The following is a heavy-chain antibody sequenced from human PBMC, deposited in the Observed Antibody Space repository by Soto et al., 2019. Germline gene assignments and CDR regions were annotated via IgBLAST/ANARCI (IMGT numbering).Heavy chain of an antibody. J-gene: IGHJ5*02. CDR1: GGNFSNYG. CDR2: IVPLFGTT. CDR3: ARASGRSWYNWFDP. Sequence: QVQLVQSGAEVKKPGSSVTVSCKASGGNFSNYGISWVRQAPGQGLEYMGGIVPLFGTTNYAHKFRGRVTITADESTSTVYMEVSSLKSADTAVHFCARASGRSWYNWFDPWGPGTLVTVST. V-gene: IGHV1-69*01. D-gene: IGHD6-13*01.